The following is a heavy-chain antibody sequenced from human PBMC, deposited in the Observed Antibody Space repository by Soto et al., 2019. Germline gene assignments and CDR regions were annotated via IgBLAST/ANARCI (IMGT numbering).Heavy chain of an antibody. Sequence: QVQLVQSGAEVKKPGASVKVSCKTSGYTFTNYNINWVRQATGQGLEWMGWMNPNSGNTGYAQKFQGRVTMTRNTSITTADMELSSLRSGETAVYYCARAEPYSTSSPFDYWGQGTLVTVSS. V-gene: IGHV1-8*01. D-gene: IGHD6-6*01. J-gene: IGHJ4*02. CDR2: MNPNSGNT. CDR3: ARAEPYSTSSPFDY. CDR1: GYTFTNYN.